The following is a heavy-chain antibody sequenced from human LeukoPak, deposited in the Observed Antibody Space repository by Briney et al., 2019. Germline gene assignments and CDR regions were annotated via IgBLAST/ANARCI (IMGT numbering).Heavy chain of an antibody. J-gene: IGHJ4*02. CDR2: ISGRGAGT. V-gene: IGHV3-23*01. CDR3: AKVPLIAAPKHFDY. D-gene: IGHD6-13*01. CDR1: GFTFINYG. Sequence: GGTLRLSCAASGFTFINYGMSWVRQAPGKVLEWVSGISGRGAGTDYADSVKGRFTISRDNSKNTLYLQMNRLRAEDTAVYYCAKVPLIAAPKHFDYWGQGTLVTVSS.